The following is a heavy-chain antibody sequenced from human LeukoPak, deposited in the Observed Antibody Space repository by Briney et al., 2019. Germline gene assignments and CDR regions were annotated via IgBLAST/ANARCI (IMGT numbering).Heavy chain of an antibody. Sequence: SETLSLTCAVYGGSFSGYYWSWIRQPPGKGLEWIGEINHSGSTNYNPSLKSRVTISVDTSKNQFSLKLSSVTAADTAVYYCARTLPSYDILPWYFDYWGQGTLVTVSS. CDR2: INHSGST. D-gene: IGHD3-9*01. V-gene: IGHV4-34*01. CDR1: GGSFSGYY. J-gene: IGHJ4*02. CDR3: ARTLPSYDILPWYFDY.